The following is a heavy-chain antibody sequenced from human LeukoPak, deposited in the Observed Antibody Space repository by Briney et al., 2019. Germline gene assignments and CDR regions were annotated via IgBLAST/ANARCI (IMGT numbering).Heavy chain of an antibody. CDR2: IYSGGST. J-gene: IGHJ4*02. CDR1: GFTVSSNY. Sequence: GGSLRLSCAASGFTVSSNYMSWVRQAPGKGLEWVSVIYSGGSTYYADSVKGRFTISRDNLKNTLYLQTNSLRAVDTAVYYCARVRVGNLFDYWGQGTLVTVSS. V-gene: IGHV3-53*01. CDR3: ARVRVGNLFDY. D-gene: IGHD1-26*01.